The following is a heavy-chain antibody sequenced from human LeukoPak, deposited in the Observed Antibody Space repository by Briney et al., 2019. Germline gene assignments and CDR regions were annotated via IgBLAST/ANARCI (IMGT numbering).Heavy chain of an antibody. J-gene: IGHJ6*03. Sequence: GRSLRLSCAASGFTFDDYAMHWVRQAPGKGLEWVSGISWNSGSIGYADSVKGRFTISRDNAKNSLYLQMNSLRAEDTALYYCAKDHTRGRDYMDVWGKGTTVTISS. CDR3: AKDHTRGRDYMDV. V-gene: IGHV3-9*01. CDR1: GFTFDDYA. D-gene: IGHD3-10*01. CDR2: ISWNSGSI.